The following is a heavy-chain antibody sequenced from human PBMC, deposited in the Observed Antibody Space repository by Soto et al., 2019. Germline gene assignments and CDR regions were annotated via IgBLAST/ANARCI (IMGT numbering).Heavy chain of an antibody. Sequence: QVQLVESGGGVDQPGRSLRLSCAASGFTFSSYGMHWVRQAPGKGLEWVAIISYDGSNQYYADSVKGRFTISRDNSKNTLLLQMNSLRPEDTAVYYCAKALGELSPESYDHWGQGILVTVSS. CDR1: GFTFSSYG. CDR3: AKALGELSPESYDH. J-gene: IGHJ4*02. CDR2: ISYDGSNQ. D-gene: IGHD3-16*02. V-gene: IGHV3-30*18.